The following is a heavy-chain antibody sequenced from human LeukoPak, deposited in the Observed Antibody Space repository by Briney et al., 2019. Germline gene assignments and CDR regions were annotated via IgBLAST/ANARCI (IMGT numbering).Heavy chain of an antibody. CDR3: ARLGWGTLLRPNWFDP. CDR1: GYSISSGYY. CDR2: IYHSGST. J-gene: IGHJ5*02. D-gene: IGHD1-14*01. V-gene: IGHV4-38-2*02. Sequence: SETLSLTCTVSGYSISSGYYWGWIRQPPGKGLEWIGSIYHSGSTYYNPSLKSRVTISIDTSKNQFSLKLRSVTAADTAVYYCARLGWGTLLRPNWFDPWGQGTLVTVSS.